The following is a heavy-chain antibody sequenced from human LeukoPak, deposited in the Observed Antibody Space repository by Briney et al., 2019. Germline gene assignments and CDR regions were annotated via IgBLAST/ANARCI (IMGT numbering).Heavy chain of an antibody. J-gene: IGHJ4*02. Sequence: ASVKVSCKASGGTFSSYAISWVRQAPGQGLEWMGRIIPIFGTANYAQKFQGRATITTDESTSTAYMELSSLRSEDTAVYYCARAHPITGTKGFYFDYWGQGTLVTVSS. CDR2: IIPIFGTA. D-gene: IGHD1-7*01. CDR1: GGTFSSYA. V-gene: IGHV1-69*05. CDR3: ARAHPITGTKGFYFDY.